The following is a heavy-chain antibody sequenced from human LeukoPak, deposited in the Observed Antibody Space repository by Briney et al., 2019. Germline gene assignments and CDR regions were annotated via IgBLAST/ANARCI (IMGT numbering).Heavy chain of an antibody. V-gene: IGHV4-59*01. CDR2: IYDSGST. Sequence: PSETLSLTCTVSGGSISSYFWRWIRQPPGKGLEWIGYIYDSGSTNYNPSLKSRVTMSMDTSKNQFSLKLTSVTAADTAVYYCARGGSPRFDPWGQGTLVTVSS. D-gene: IGHD5-12*01. CDR3: ARGGSPRFDP. J-gene: IGHJ5*02. CDR1: GGSISSYF.